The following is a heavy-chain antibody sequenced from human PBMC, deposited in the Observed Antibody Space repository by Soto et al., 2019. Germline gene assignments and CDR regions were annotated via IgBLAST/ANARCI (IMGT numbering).Heavy chain of an antibody. J-gene: IGHJ4*02. CDR2: TYYRSKWYN. D-gene: IGHD2-8*02. CDR1: GDSVSSNSGA. Sequence: PAQTLSLTYAISGDSVSSNSGAWKWIRQSPSRGLEWLGRTYYRSKWYNGYAVSVKSRITINPDTSKNQFSLQLSSVTPEDTAVYYRTGQSLADAIDYCAQGTSDTVSS. V-gene: IGHV6-1*01. CDR3: TGQSLADAIDY.